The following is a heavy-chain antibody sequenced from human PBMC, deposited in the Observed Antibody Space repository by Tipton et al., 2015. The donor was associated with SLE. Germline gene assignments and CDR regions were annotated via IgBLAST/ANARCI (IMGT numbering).Heavy chain of an antibody. Sequence: GSLRLSCAASGFTFSSHSMNWLRQAPGKGLEWVSSISSSSSYIHYADSVKGRFTISRDNAKNSLYLQLNNLRAEDTAVYYCARETITGIVVITPLYDAFDIWGQGTMVTVSS. D-gene: IGHD3-22*01. CDR2: ISSSSSYI. CDR1: GFTFSSHS. CDR3: ARETITGIVVITPLYDAFDI. V-gene: IGHV3-21*03. J-gene: IGHJ3*02.